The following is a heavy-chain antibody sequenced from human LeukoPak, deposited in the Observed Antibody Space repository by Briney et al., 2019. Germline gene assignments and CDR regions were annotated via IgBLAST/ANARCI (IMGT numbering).Heavy chain of an antibody. V-gene: IGHV1-8*01. D-gene: IGHD3-10*01. CDR3: ARDCGSGSYYNHYYYYMDV. Sequence: GASVKVSCKASGYTFTSYDINWVRQATGQGVEWMGWMNPNSGNTGYAQKFQGRVTMTRNTSISTAYMELSSLRSEDTAVYYCARDCGSGSYYNHYYYYMDVWGKGTTVTISS. CDR2: MNPNSGNT. CDR1: GYTFTSYD. J-gene: IGHJ6*03.